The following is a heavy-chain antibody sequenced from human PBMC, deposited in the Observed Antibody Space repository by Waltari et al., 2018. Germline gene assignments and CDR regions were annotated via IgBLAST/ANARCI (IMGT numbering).Heavy chain of an antibody. CDR3: AKDNPVVSD. V-gene: IGHV3-30*18. CDR2: ISNDESKI. CDR1: GFTFSSHG. Sequence: QVQLVESGGGVVQPGRSLRLSCAASGFTFSSHGMHWVREVPGKGLEWVTIISNDESKIRYAESVKGRFTISRDKSKNALYLQMNSLSTEDTALYYCAKDNPVVSDWGLGTLVTVAS. J-gene: IGHJ4*01.